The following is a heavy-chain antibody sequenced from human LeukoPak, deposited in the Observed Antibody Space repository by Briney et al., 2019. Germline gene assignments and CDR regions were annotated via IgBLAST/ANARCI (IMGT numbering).Heavy chain of an antibody. CDR2: ISWNSGTI. Sequence: GGSLRLSCAASGFTFDDYAMHWVRQALGKGLEWVSGISWNSGTIDYADSVKGRFTISRDNAKNSLYLQMNSLRAEDTAVYYCAKEKGYCSSTSCSPFDYWGQGTLVTVSS. CDR1: GFTFDDYA. V-gene: IGHV3-9*01. D-gene: IGHD2-2*01. J-gene: IGHJ4*02. CDR3: AKEKGYCSSTSCSPFDY.